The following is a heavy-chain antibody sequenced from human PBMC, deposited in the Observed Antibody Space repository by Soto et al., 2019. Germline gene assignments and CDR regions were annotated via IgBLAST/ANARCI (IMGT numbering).Heavy chain of an antibody. CDR1: GYSISSGFY. D-gene: IGHD3-10*01. V-gene: IGHV4-38-2*02. Sequence: SETLSLTCSVSGYSISSGFYWGWTRQPPGKGLEWIGSIYYRGNTYYNPSHNGRITISLDTSKNQFSLRLTSVTAADMAVYYCARGEVRGLIATGLDYRGQGTLVTVSS. J-gene: IGHJ4*02. CDR2: IYYRGNT. CDR3: ARGEVRGLIATGLDY.